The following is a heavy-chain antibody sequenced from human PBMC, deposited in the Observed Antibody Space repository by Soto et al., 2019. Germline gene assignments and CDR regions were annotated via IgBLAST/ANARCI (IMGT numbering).Heavy chain of an antibody. Sequence: QVQLVESGGGVVQPGRSLRLSCAASGFTFSSYGTHWVRQAPGKGLEWVAVIWYDGSNKYYADSVKGRFTISRDNSKNTLYLQMNSLRAEDTAAYYCARDRLYYYDSSGYYLTYYFDYWGQGTLVTVSS. CDR2: IWYDGSNK. J-gene: IGHJ4*02. CDR1: GFTFSSYG. D-gene: IGHD3-22*01. V-gene: IGHV3-33*01. CDR3: ARDRLYYYDSSGYYLTYYFDY.